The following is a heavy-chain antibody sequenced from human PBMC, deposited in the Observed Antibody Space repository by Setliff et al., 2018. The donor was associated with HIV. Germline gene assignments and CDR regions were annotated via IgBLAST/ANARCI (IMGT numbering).Heavy chain of an antibody. Sequence: GGSLRLSCAASGFTFSSYNMNWVRQAPGKGLEWVSSISSTSTYIYYVDSVKGRFTISRDNAKNSLYLQMDSLRAEDTAVYYCVRDRDWAFDYWGKGTTVTVSS. D-gene: IGHD3-9*01. CDR1: GFTFSSYN. CDR3: VRDRDWAFDY. V-gene: IGHV3-21*01. J-gene: IGHJ4*03. CDR2: ISSTSTYI.